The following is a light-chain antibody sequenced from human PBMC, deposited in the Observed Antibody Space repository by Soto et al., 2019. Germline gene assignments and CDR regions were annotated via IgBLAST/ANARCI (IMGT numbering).Light chain of an antibody. V-gene: IGKV3-15*01. J-gene: IGKJ2*01. Sequence: EIVMTQSPATLSVSPGERATLSCRASQSVSSNLAWYQQKPGQAPRLLIYGASTRATGIPARFSGSGSGTEFTLTISSLQSEDFAAYYCQKYNNLPSMYPCGQGTKLEIK. CDR2: GAS. CDR3: QKYNNLPSMYP. CDR1: QSVSSN.